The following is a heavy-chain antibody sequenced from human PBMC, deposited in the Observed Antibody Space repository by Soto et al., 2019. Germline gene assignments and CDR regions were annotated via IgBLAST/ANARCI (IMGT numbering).Heavy chain of an antibody. CDR2: INGVKGNT. CDR1: GYTFRAYS. Sequence: QVQVVQSGAEVNKPGASVKVSCKASGYTFRAYSMNWVRQAPGQRLEWMGWINGVKGNTEYSQTFQGRVTITRDTSASIAYMELSSLRPEDTAVYYCARGSNAGLDYWGQGTLVTVSS. J-gene: IGHJ4*02. V-gene: IGHV1-3*01. D-gene: IGHD4-4*01. CDR3: ARGSNAGLDY.